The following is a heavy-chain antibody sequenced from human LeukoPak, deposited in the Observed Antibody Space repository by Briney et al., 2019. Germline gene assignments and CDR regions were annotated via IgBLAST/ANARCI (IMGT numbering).Heavy chain of an antibody. CDR1: SGSISSYY. CDR3: ARVGRGDAFDI. J-gene: IGHJ3*02. V-gene: IGHV4-4*07. CDR2: IYTSGST. Sequence: PSETLSLTCTVSSGSISSYYWSWIRQPAGKGLEWIGRIYTSGSTDYNSSLKSRVAMSLDTSKNQFSLKLRSVTAADTAVYYCARVGRGDAFDIWGQGTMVTVSS. D-gene: IGHD6-25*01.